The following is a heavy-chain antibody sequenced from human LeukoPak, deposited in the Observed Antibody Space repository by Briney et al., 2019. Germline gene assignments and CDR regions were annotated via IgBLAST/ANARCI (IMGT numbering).Heavy chain of an antibody. CDR2: ISGSGGST. D-gene: IGHD1-1*01. V-gene: IGHV3-23*01. CDR1: GFTFSNDA. J-gene: IGHJ4*02. Sequence: QPGGSLRLSCAASGFTFSNDAMNWVRQAPGKGLEWVSAISGSGGSTYYADSVKGRFTISRDNSKNTLYLQMNSLGADDTAVYYCAKGNWRYFDYWGQGTLVTVSS. CDR3: AKGNWRYFDY.